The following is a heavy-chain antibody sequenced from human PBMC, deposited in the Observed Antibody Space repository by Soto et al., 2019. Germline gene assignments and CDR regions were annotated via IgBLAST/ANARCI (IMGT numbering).Heavy chain of an antibody. J-gene: IGHJ6*02. CDR2: IWYDGSNK. CDR3: ARQPGSNGMDV. CDR1: GFTFSSYG. Sequence: QVQLVESGGGVVQPGRSLRLSCAASGFTFSSYGMHWVRQAPGKGLEWVAVIWYDGSNKCYADSVKGRFTISRDNSKNTLYLQMNSLRAEDTAVYYCARQPGSNGMDVWGQGTTVTVSS. V-gene: IGHV3-33*01. D-gene: IGHD2-2*01.